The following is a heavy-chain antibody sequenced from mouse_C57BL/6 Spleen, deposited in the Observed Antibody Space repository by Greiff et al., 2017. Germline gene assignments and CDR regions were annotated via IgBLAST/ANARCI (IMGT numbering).Heavy chain of an antibody. CDR3: ARSGDYYGSSYWYFDV. CDR1: GYTFTSYW. J-gene: IGHJ1*03. CDR2: IDPNSGGT. Sequence: VQLQQPGAELVKPGASVKLSCKASGYTFTSYWMHWVKQRPGRGLEWIGRIDPNSGGTKYNEKFKSKATLTVDKHSSTAYMQLSSLTSEDSAVYYCARSGDYYGSSYWYFDVWGTGTTVTVSS. D-gene: IGHD1-1*01. V-gene: IGHV1-72*01.